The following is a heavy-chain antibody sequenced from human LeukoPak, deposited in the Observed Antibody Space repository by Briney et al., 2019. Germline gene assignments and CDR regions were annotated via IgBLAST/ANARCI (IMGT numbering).Heavy chain of an antibody. D-gene: IGHD6-6*01. CDR3: ARRRAECSTSYYRYSYYMDV. V-gene: IGHV5-51*01. Sequence: GESLKISCRGSGYSFTNYWIGWVRQMPGKGLEWMGIIYPGDSDTRYSPSFQGQVTISADKSISTAYLQWGSLKASDTAMYFCARRRAECSTSYYRYSYYMDVWGKGTTVTVSS. CDR2: IYPGDSDT. J-gene: IGHJ6*03. CDR1: GYSFTNYW.